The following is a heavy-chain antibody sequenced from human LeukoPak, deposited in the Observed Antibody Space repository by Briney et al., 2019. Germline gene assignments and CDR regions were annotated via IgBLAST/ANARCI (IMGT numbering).Heavy chain of an antibody. CDR3: ARDVGEGYQYYFDY. CDR2: IYHSGST. Sequence: SETLSLTCTVSGYSISSGYYWGWIRQPPGKGLEWIGSIYHSGSTYYNPSLKSRVTISVDTSKNQFSLKLSSVTAADTAVYYCARDVGEGYQYYFDYWGQEPWSPSPQ. CDR1: GYSISSGYY. V-gene: IGHV4-38-2*02. J-gene: IGHJ4*01. D-gene: IGHD3-16*01.